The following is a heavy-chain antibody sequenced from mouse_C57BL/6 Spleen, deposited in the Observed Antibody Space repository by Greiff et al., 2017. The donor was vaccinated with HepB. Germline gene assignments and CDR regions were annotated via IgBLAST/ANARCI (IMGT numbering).Heavy chain of an antibody. CDR2: IDPETGGT. D-gene: IGHD1-1*01. J-gene: IGHJ2*01. Sequence: VQLQQSGAELVRPGASVTLSCKASGYTFTDYEMHWVKQTPVHGLEWIGAIDPETGGTAYNQKFKGKAILTADKSSSTAYMELRSLTSEDSAVYYCTRSSTTVVATDYWGQGTTLTVSS. V-gene: IGHV1-15*01. CDR1: GYTFTDYE. CDR3: TRSSTTVVATDY.